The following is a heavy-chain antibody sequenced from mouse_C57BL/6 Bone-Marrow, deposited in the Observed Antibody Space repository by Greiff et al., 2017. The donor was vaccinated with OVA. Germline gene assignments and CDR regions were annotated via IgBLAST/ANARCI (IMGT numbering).Heavy chain of an antibody. V-gene: IGHV1-55*01. J-gene: IGHJ3*01. CDR3: ARSGYYYGSSSSFAY. CDR1: GYTFTSYW. Sequence: QVQLQQPGAELVKPGASVKMSCKASGYTFTSYWITWVKQRPGQGLEWIGDIYPGSGSTNYNEKFKSKATLTVDTSSSTAYMQLSSLTSEDSAVYYCARSGYYYGSSSSFAYWGQGTLVTVSA. CDR2: IYPGSGST. D-gene: IGHD1-1*01.